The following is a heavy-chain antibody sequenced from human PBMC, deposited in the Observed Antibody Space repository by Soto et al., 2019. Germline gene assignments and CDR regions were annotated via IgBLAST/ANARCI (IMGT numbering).Heavy chain of an antibody. D-gene: IGHD3-3*01. CDR1: GFIFDDFA. CDR2: ISWNSDSI. Sequence: EAQLVESGGGLVQPGRSLRLSCAGSGFIFDDFAIHWVRQAPGKGLEWVSGISWNSDSIGYADSVKGRFTISRDNAKNALYLQMNSLRVEDTALYYCTKVGGLYDFWSGPLHFDLWGQGPLVTVSS. V-gene: IGHV3-9*01. CDR3: TKVGGLYDFWSGPLHFDL. J-gene: IGHJ4*02.